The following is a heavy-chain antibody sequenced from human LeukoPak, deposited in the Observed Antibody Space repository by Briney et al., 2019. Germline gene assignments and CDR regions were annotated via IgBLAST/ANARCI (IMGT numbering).Heavy chain of an antibody. CDR3: ARGGYSSGWYFDY. CDR2: IYSGGST. CDR1: GFTVSSNY. J-gene: IGHJ4*02. Sequence: PGGSLRLSCAASGFTVSSNYMSWVRQAPGKGLEWVSVIYSGGSTYYADSVKGRFTISRDNSKNTLYLQMNSLRAEDTAVYYCARGGYSSGWYFDYWGQGTLVTVSS. V-gene: IGHV3-53*01. D-gene: IGHD6-19*01.